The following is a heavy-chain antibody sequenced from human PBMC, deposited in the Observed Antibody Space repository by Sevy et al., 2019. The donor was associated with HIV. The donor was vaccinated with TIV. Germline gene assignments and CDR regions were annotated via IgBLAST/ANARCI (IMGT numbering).Heavy chain of an antibody. CDR1: GYTLTDYY. Sequence: ASVKVSCKASGYTLTDYYLHWVRQAPGQGLDWVGWINPNSGDTKYAQKFQGRVTMTRDTSMSTAYMELNRLRSDDTAVYYCARDRTGAERFDYWGQGTLVTVSS. D-gene: IGHD1-1*01. V-gene: IGHV1-2*02. CDR2: INPNSGDT. J-gene: IGHJ4*02. CDR3: ARDRTGAERFDY.